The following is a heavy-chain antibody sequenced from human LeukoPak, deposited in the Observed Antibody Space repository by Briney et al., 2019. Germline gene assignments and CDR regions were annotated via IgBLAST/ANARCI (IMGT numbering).Heavy chain of an antibody. V-gene: IGHV4-39*01. Sequence: SETLSLTCTVSGDSISSNSYYWGWIRQPPGKGLEWIGSIYYSGASYYNPSLKSRVIISVDTSKNQFSLKLSSVTAADTAVFYCARHYYDSSGYYLEGFDIWGQGIMVTVSS. CDR2: IYYSGAS. J-gene: IGHJ3*02. CDR3: ARHYYDSSGYYLEGFDI. D-gene: IGHD3-22*01. CDR1: GDSISSNSYY.